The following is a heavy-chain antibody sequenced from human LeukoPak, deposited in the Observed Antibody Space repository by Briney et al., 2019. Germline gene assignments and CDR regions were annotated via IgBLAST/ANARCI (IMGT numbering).Heavy chain of an antibody. J-gene: IGHJ6*02. V-gene: IGHV4-39*01. D-gene: IGHD2-15*01. CDR2: IYYSGST. CDR3: ARAGSGGSWYYYYGMDV. CDR1: GGSISSSSYY. Sequence: SETLSLTCTVSGGSISSSSYYWGWIRQPPGKGLEWIGSIYYSGSTYYNPSLKSRVTISVDTSKNQFSLKLSSVTAADTAVYYYARAGSGGSWYYYYGMDVWGQGTTVTVSS.